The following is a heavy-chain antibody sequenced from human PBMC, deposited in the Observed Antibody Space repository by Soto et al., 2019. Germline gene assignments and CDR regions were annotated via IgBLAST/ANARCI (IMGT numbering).Heavy chain of an antibody. CDR3: ARRVAAGGNWFDP. Sequence: QVQLQESGPGLVRPSQTLSLTCTVSGGSISSGPYYWGWIRQHPGKGLEWIGYIYYTGSTYYNPSLKSRLTIAVDTSKNQCSLKLNAVTAADTAVYYCARRVAAGGNWFDPWGQGTLVTVSS. J-gene: IGHJ5*02. D-gene: IGHD6-25*01. CDR2: IYYTGST. V-gene: IGHV4-31*03. CDR1: GGSISSGPYY.